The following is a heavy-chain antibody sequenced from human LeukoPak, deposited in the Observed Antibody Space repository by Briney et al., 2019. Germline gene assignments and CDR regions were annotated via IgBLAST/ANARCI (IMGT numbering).Heavy chain of an antibody. CDR3: ARTPWGIAARQGYFDY. CDR1: GGSISSGDYY. V-gene: IGHV4-61*08. J-gene: IGHJ4*02. Sequence: SETLSLTCTVSGGSISSGDYYWSWIRQPPGKGLEWIEYIYYSGSTNYNPSLKSRVTISVDTSKNQFSLKLSSVTAADTAVYYCARTPWGIAARQGYFDYWGQGTLVTVSS. D-gene: IGHD6-6*01. CDR2: IYYSGST.